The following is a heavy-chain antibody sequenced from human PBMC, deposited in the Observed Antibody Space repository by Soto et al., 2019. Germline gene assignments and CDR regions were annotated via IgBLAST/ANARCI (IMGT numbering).Heavy chain of an antibody. V-gene: IGHV3-23*01. CDR1: GFTFSSYG. CDR2: ISARGGNS. CDR3: AKVQTAAPKGWFDP. Sequence: PGGSLRLSWAASGFTFSSYGMSWVRQAPGKGLEWVSAISARGGNSYSADCLKARFTISRDNAKNTLYLQMNRVRAEDTALYYCAKVQTAAPKGWFDP. J-gene: IGHJ5*02. D-gene: IGHD2-2*01.